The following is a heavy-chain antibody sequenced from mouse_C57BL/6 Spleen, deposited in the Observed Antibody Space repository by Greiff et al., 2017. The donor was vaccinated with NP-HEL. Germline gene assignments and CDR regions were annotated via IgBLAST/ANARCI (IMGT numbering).Heavy chain of an antibody. CDR2: IYPGSGNT. CDR3: ARRGLYYGSSLGPYYFDY. Sequence: VQLQQSGPELVKPGASVKISCKASGYTFTDYYINWVKQRPGQGLEWIGWIYPGSGNTKYNEKFKGKATLTVDTSSSTAYMQLSSLTSEDSAVYCCARRGLYYGSSLGPYYFDYWGQGTTLTVSS. V-gene: IGHV1-84*01. D-gene: IGHD1-1*01. CDR1: GYTFTDYY. J-gene: IGHJ2*01.